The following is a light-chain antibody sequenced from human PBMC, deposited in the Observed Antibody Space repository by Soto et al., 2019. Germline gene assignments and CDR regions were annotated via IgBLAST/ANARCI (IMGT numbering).Light chain of an antibody. CDR2: DAS. CDR3: QQRSNWPPRFT. J-gene: IGKJ3*01. V-gene: IGKV3-11*01. Sequence: EIVLTQSQATLSLSPGERATLSCRASQSVSSYLAWYQQKPGQAPRLLIYDASNRATGIPARFSGSGSGTVFTLTISSLEPEDFAVYYCQQRSNWPPRFTFGPGTKVGIK. CDR1: QSVSSY.